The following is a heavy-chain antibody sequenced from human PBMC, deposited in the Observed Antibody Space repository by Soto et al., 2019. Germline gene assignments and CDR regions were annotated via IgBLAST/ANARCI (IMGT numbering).Heavy chain of an antibody. CDR1: GGSISSSNW. CDR3: ARDESTTTKLGGLDL. V-gene: IGHV4-4*02. D-gene: IGHD4-4*01. Sequence: QVQLQESGPGLVKPSGTLSLTCAVSGGSISSSNWWTWVRQSPGKGLEWIGEIYHAGRTNNNPSLKRHITFLVDETKNQFSLKMTSVTAAATAVYYCARDESTTTKLGGLDLWGQGITVTVSS. J-gene: IGHJ6*02. CDR2: IYHAGRT.